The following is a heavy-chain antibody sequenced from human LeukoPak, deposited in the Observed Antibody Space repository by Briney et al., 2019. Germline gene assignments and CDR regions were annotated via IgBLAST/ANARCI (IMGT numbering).Heavy chain of an antibody. Sequence: SETLSLTCTVSGGSISSYYWSWIRQPAGKGLGWIGRFYTSGSTNYNPSLKSRVTMSVDTSKNQFSLKLSSVTAADTAVYYCARDYGTYYDFWSGYYKGNWFDPWGQGTLVTVSS. CDR3: ARDYGTYYDFWSGYYKGNWFDP. V-gene: IGHV4-4*07. CDR2: FYTSGST. CDR1: GGSISSYY. J-gene: IGHJ5*02. D-gene: IGHD3-3*01.